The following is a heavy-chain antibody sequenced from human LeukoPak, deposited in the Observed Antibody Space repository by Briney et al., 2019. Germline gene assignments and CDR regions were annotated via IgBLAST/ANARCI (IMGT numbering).Heavy chain of an antibody. V-gene: IGHV3-23*01. CDR2: ISGSGGST. Sequence: GGSLRLSCAASGFTFSSYAMSWVRQAPGKGLEWVSAISGSGGSTYYADSVKGRFTISRDNSKNTLYLQMNSLRAEDTAVYYCARPRTFWSGYPENYFDYWDQGTLVTVSS. CDR1: GFTFSSYA. D-gene: IGHD3-3*01. J-gene: IGHJ4*02. CDR3: ARPRTFWSGYPENYFDY.